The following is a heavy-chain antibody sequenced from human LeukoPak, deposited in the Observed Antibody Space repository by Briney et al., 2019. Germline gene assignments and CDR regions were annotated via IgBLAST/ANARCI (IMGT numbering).Heavy chain of an antibody. CDR1: GYTFTSYG. CDR2: ISGYNGHT. CDR3: ARDLRIPE. J-gene: IGHJ4*02. Sequence: GASVKVSCKASGYTFTSYGITWVRQAPGQGLEWMGWISGYNGHTNYAQKFQGRVTMTTDTSTSTAYMELSSLRSEDTAVYYCARDLRIPEWGQGTLVTVSS. V-gene: IGHV1-18*01.